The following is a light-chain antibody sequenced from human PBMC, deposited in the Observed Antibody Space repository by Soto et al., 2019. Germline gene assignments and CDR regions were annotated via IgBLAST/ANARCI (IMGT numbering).Light chain of an antibody. CDR1: NIGSKS. CDR3: QVWYSSSDHVL. J-gene: IGLJ2*01. CDR2: YDS. V-gene: IGLV3-21*04. Sequence: SYELTQPPSVSVAPGKTARITCGGNNIGSKSVHWYQQKPGQAPVVVIYYDSDRPSGIPERFSGSNSGNTATLTISKVEAGDEADYYCQVWYSSSDHVLFGGGTKLTVL.